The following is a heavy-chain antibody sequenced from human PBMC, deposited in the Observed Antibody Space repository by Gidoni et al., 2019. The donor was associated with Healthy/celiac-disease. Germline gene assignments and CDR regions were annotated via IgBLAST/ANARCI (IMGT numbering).Heavy chain of an antibody. V-gene: IGHV3-23*01. Sequence: VRLLASGGALLQPVCSLSLSFPAPVFPFTGYAMSWVRQAPGKGLEWVAAISGSGGSTYYADSVKGRFTISRDNSKNTLYLQMNSLRAEDTAVYYCAKEDRAVVVTAMVDYWGQGTLVTVSS. CDR2: ISGSGGST. CDR1: VFPFTGYA. D-gene: IGHD2-21*02. J-gene: IGHJ4*02. CDR3: AKEDRAVVVTAMVDY.